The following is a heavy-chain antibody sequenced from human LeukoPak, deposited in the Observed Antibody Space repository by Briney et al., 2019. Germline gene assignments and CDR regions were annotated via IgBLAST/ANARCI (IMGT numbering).Heavy chain of an antibody. CDR2: ISSSGSTI. D-gene: IGHD3-10*01. CDR3: ARLTRASYYMDV. V-gene: IGHV3-11*04. CDR1: GFTSSDYY. J-gene: IGHJ6*03. Sequence: PGGSLRLSCAASGFTSSDYYMSWIRQAPGKGLEWVSYISSSGSTIYYADSVKGRFTISRDNAKNSLYLQMNSLKAEDTAVYYCARLTRASYYMDVWGKGTTVTVSS.